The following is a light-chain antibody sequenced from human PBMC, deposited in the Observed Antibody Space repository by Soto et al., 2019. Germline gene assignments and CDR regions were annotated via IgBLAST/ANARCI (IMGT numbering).Light chain of an antibody. Sequence: DIQMTQSPSSLSASVGDRVTITCRARQGISNYLTWYQQKPGKVPKLLIYAASTLQSGVPSRFSGSGSGTLFTLTSSSLHPEDVATYYCQKYNGAPWTFGRGTKVEIK. J-gene: IGKJ1*01. V-gene: IGKV1-27*01. CDR1: QGISNY. CDR3: QKYNGAPWT. CDR2: AAS.